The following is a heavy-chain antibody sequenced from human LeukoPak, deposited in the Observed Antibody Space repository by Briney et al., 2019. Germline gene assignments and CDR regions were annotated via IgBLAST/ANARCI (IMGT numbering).Heavy chain of an antibody. CDR1: GYTFTSYA. J-gene: IGHJ4*02. CDR3: ARVSRSRGEWLFDN. Sequence: ASVKVSCKASGYTFTSYAMNWVRQAPGQGLEWMGWINTNTGNPTYAQGFTGRFVFSLDTSVSTAYLQISSLKAEDIAVYYCARVSRSRGEWLFDNWGQGTLVTVSS. D-gene: IGHD3-3*01. V-gene: IGHV7-4-1*02. CDR2: INTNTGNP.